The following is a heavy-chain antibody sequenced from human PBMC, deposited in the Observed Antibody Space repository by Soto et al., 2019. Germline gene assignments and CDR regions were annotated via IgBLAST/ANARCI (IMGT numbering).Heavy chain of an antibody. Sequence: SVKLSRKAFGYTFTVYYWHWVRQAPGQGLERKRWINPNSGGTNYAQKIQGWVTMTRDTSISTAYMELSRLRSDDTAVYYCARGPSLVVAATPRYYYYYMDVWGKGTTVTVSS. D-gene: IGHD2-15*01. J-gene: IGHJ6*03. V-gene: IGHV1-2*04. CDR1: GYTFTVYY. CDR3: ARGPSLVVAATPRYYYYYMDV. CDR2: INPNSGGT.